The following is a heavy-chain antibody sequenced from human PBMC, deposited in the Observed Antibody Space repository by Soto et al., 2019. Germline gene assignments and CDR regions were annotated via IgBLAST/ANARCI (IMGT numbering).Heavy chain of an antibody. CDR3: EKNGNGDGHNYVGY. CDR2: ISYDGSNK. CDR1: GFSFSSYG. Sequence: PGGSLRLSCAASGFSFSSYGMHWVRQAPGKGLEWVAVISYDGSNKYYADSVKGRFTISRDNSKNTLYLQMNSLRAEDTAVYYCEKNGNGDGHNYVGYWAQGTLVTVYS. V-gene: IGHV3-30*18. D-gene: IGHD2-8*01. J-gene: IGHJ4*02.